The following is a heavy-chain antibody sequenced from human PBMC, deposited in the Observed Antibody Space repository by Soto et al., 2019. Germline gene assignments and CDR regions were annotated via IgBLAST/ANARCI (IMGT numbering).Heavy chain of an antibody. V-gene: IGHV6-1*01. CDR1: VYSVSSNSAA. D-gene: IGHD5-18*01. J-gene: IGHJ6*01. Sequence: SQTLSLTCAISVYSVSSNSAAWNWISQSPSRGLEWLGRTYHRSKWDTEYAESVEGRIIINPDTSMNQFSLQLNSVTPEDTAVYYCARESDTAMVNFLEVLGQGTTVNVSS. CDR2: TYHRSKWDT. CDR3: ARESDTAMVNFLEV.